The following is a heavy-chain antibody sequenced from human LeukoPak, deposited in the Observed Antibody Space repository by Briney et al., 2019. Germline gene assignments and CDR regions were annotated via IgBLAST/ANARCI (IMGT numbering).Heavy chain of an antibody. J-gene: IGHJ4*02. CDR2: IYYSGST. CDR1: GGSISSYY. Sequence: SETLSLTCTVFGGSISSYYWSWIRQPPGKGLEWIGYIYYSGSTNYNPSLKSRVTISVDTSKNQFSLKLSSVTAADTAVYYCARAAIGGALYHFDYWGQGTLVTVSS. CDR3: ARAAIGGALYHFDY. D-gene: IGHD3-16*01. V-gene: IGHV4-59*01.